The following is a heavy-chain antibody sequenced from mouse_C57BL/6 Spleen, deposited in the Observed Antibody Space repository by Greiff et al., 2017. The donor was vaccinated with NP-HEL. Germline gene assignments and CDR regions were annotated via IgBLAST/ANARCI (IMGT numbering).Heavy chain of an antibody. J-gene: IGHJ2*01. CDR2: IDPSDSET. V-gene: IGHV1-52*01. CDR3: ARGDYGSSYGY. CDR1: GYTFTSYW. Sequence: QVQLQQPGAELVRPGSSVKLSCKASGYTFTSYWMHWVKQRPIQGLEWIGNIDPSDSETHYNQKFKDKATLTADKSSSTAYMQLSSLTSEDSAVYYCARGDYGSSYGYWGQGTTLTVSS. D-gene: IGHD1-1*01.